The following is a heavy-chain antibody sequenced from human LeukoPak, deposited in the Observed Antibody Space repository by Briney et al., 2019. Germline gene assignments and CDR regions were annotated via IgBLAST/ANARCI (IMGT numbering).Heavy chain of an antibody. D-gene: IGHD5-18*01. CDR1: GYTFTSYD. CDR2: MNPNSGNT. Sequence: GASVKVSCEASGYTFTSYDINWVRQATGQGLEWMGWMNPNSGNTGYAQKFQGRVTITRNTSISTAYMELSSLRSEDTAVYYCAREKPTAGYSYGNWGQGTLVTVSS. J-gene: IGHJ4*02. V-gene: IGHV1-8*03. CDR3: AREKPTAGYSYGN.